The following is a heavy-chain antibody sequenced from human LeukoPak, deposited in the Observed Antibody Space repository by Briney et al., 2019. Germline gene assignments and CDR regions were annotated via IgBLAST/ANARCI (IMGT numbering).Heavy chain of an antibody. J-gene: IGHJ6*03. D-gene: IGHD5-24*01. CDR2: IIPIFGTA. V-gene: IGHV1-69*05. CDR3: ASASGAVEMAPISAYYYYYMDV. Sequence: SVKVSCKASGGTFSSYAISWVRQAPGQGLEWMGGIIPIFGTANYAQKFQGRVTITTDESTSTAYMELSSLRSEDTAVYYCASASGAVEMAPISAYYYYYMDVWGKGATLTVSS. CDR1: GGTFSSYA.